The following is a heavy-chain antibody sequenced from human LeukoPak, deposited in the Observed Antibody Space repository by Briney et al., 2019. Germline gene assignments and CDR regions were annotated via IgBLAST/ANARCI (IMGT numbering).Heavy chain of an antibody. V-gene: IGHV3-30*02. Sequence: GGSLRLSCAPSGFTFSSYGMHWVRQAPGKGLEWVAFIRYDGSNKSYADSVKGRFTISRDNSKNTLYLQMNSLRAEDTAVYYCAKDQSGTYYTFDYWGQGTLVTVSS. CDR3: AKDQSGTYYTFDY. CDR1: GFTFSSYG. CDR2: IRYDGSNK. J-gene: IGHJ4*02. D-gene: IGHD1-26*01.